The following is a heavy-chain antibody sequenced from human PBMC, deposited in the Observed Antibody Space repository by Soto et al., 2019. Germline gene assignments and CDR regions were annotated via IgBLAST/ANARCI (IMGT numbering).Heavy chain of an antibody. Sequence: QVQLVQSGAEVKKPGSSVKVSCKASGGTFSNHAISWVRQAPGQGLERMGGIVPMFGTSNYAPKFQGRVTTTADKSTNTAYMELSSLTSEDTAVYYCARGDDFDYYYGVDVWGQGTTVTVSS. J-gene: IGHJ6*02. V-gene: IGHV1-69*06. CDR2: IVPMFGTS. CDR1: GGTFSNHA. CDR3: ARGDDFDYYYGVDV. D-gene: IGHD3-16*01.